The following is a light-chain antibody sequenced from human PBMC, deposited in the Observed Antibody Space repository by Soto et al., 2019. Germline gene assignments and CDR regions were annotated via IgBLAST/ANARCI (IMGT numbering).Light chain of an antibody. Sequence: EIVLTQSPLSLPVTLGEPASISCRSSQSLLHRSGDHYLDWYLQKPGQSPQLLISLGSNRATGVPDRFSGSGSGTDFTLKISSVEAEDVGVYYCLHALQPPPAFGQGTKVEIK. CDR2: LGS. CDR3: LHALQPPPA. V-gene: IGKV2-28*01. CDR1: QSLLHRSGDHY. J-gene: IGKJ1*01.